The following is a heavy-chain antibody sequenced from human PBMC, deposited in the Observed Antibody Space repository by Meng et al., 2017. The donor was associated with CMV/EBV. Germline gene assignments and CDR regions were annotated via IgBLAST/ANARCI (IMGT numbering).Heavy chain of an antibody. J-gene: IGHJ6*02. Sequence: LRLSCIVSGGFVSRGSYYWSWLRQPPGKGLEWIGYIYYSGSTNYNPSLKSRVTISVDTSKNQFSLKLSSVTAADTAVYYCAGGYYSNYVGYYYYYGMDVWGQGTTVTVSS. V-gene: IGHV4-61*01. CDR3: AGGYYSNYVGYYYYYGMDV. CDR2: IYYSGST. D-gene: IGHD4-11*01. CDR1: GGFVSRGSYY.